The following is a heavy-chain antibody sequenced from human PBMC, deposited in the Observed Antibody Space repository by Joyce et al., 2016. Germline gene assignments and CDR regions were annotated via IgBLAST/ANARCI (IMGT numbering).Heavy chain of an antibody. CDR1: RYTFTAYI. J-gene: IGHJ4*02. D-gene: IGHD3-10*01. CDR3: AREGSRDGYWDY. V-gene: IGHV1-2*02. Sequence: QVQLVQSGPELKRPGASVRVSCKASRYTFTAYIMHWVRQAPGGGLEWIGWNGPKTDDTKYAQRFQGRVTMTRDTSFNTVDMELRRLSADDMATYYCAREGSRDGYWDYWGQGTLVTVSS. CDR2: NGPKTDDT.